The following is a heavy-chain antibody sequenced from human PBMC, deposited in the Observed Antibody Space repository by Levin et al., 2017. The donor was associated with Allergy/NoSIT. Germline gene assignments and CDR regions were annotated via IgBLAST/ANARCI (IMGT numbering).Heavy chain of an antibody. CDR1: GFTFSSYE. CDR3: ARDRRGSSSRYAAFDI. D-gene: IGHD6-13*01. CDR2: ISSSGSTI. J-gene: IGHJ3*02. V-gene: IGHV3-48*03. Sequence: GESLKISCAASGFTFSSYEMNWVRQAPGKGLEWVSYISSSGSTIYYADSVKGRFTISRDNAKNSLYLQMNSLRAEDTAVYYCARDRRGSSSRYAAFDIWGQGTMVTVSS.